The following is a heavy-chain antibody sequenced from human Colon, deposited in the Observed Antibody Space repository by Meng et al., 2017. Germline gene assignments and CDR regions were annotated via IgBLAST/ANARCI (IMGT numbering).Heavy chain of an antibody. V-gene: IGHV4-38-2*02. J-gene: IGHJ4*02. CDR2: ICHSGST. CDR3: GRSGNYRVDY. Sequence: SCNVSGFSISSGYCWGWIRQPPGKGLEWIGSICHSGSTSNNPSLKSRVTMSLDRSKNQFSLRLSSLTAADTAVYYCGRSGNYRVDYWGQGSLVTVSS. D-gene: IGHD3-10*01. CDR1: GFSISSGYC.